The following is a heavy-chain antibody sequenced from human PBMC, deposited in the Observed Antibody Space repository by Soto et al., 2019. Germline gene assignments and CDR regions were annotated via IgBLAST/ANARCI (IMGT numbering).Heavy chain of an antibody. J-gene: IGHJ5*02. V-gene: IGHV3-30*18. Sequence: GGSLRLSCAASGFTFSSYGMHWVRQAPGKGLEWVAVISYDGSNKYYADSVKGRFTNSRDNSKNTLYLQMNSLRAEDTAVYYCSKDQTAAGTGADWFDPWGQGTLVTVSS. D-gene: IGHD6-13*01. CDR3: SKDQTAAGTGADWFDP. CDR1: GFTFSSYG. CDR2: ISYDGSNK.